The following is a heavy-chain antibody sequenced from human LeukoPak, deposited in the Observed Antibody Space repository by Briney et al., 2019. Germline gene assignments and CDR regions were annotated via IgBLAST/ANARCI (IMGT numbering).Heavy chain of an antibody. CDR3: AKDQSAYYDFWSGYYTDY. CDR1: GFTFSSYS. CDR2: ISSSSSYI. V-gene: IGHV3-21*04. J-gene: IGHJ4*02. D-gene: IGHD3-3*01. Sequence: PGGSLRLSCAASGFTFSSYSMNWVRQAPGKGLEWVSSISSSSSYIYYADSVKGRFTISRDNSKNTLYLQMNSLRAEDTAVYYCAKDQSAYYDFWSGYYTDYWGQGTLVTVSS.